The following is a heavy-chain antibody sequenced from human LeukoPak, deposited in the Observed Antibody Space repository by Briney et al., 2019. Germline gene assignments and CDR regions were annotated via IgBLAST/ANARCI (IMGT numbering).Heavy chain of an antibody. V-gene: IGHV3-73*01. CDR1: GFTFSGSA. Sequence: GGSLKLSCAASGFTFSGSAMHWVRQASGKGLEWVGRIRSKANSYATAYAASVKGRFTISRDDSKNTAYLQMNSLKTEDTAVYYCTRPGVVPAPRNYMDVWGKGTTVTVSS. CDR2: IRSKANSYAT. CDR3: TRPGVVPAPRNYMDV. D-gene: IGHD2-2*01. J-gene: IGHJ6*03.